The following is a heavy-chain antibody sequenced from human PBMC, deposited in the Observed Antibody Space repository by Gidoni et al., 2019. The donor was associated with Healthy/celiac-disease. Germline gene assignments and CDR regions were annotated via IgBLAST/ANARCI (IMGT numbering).Heavy chain of an antibody. CDR1: GFTFSNYS. V-gene: IGHV3-21*01. CDR2: ISSSSGYI. J-gene: IGHJ4*02. D-gene: IGHD4-17*01. CDR3: ARRGYGGDYIDY. Sequence: EVELVESGGGLVKPGGSLRLSCSASGFTFSNYSMHWVRQAPGKGLEWVSSISSSSGYIDYADSLKGRFTISRDNAKNSLYLQMISLRAEDTAVYYCARRGYGGDYIDYWGQGTLVTVSS.